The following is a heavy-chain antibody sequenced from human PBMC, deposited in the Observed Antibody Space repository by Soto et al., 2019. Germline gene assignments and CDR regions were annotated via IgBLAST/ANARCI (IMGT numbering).Heavy chain of an antibody. V-gene: IGHV4-38-2*02. Sequence: TLSLTCAVSGFSISSGYFWGWIRQPPGKGPEWLGSIYHSGTTYYNPSVKGRVTISVDTSKNQFSLKMSSVTAADTAVYYCARDSSGSYWFDPWGPGTLVTVSS. CDR3: ARDSSGSYWFDP. CDR2: IYHSGTT. J-gene: IGHJ5*02. CDR1: GFSISSGYF. D-gene: IGHD3-22*01.